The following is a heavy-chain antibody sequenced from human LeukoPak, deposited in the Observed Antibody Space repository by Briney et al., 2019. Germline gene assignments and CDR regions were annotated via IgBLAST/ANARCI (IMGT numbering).Heavy chain of an antibody. CDR1: GGSISSYY. Sequence: PSETLSLTCTVSGGSISSYYWSWIRQPPGKGLGWIGYIYYSGSTNYNPSLKSRVTISVGTSKNQFSLKLSSVTAADTAVYYCATASYGVPYYFDYWGQGTLVTVSS. J-gene: IGHJ4*02. CDR2: IYYSGST. V-gene: IGHV4-59*01. D-gene: IGHD4-17*01. CDR3: ATASYGVPYYFDY.